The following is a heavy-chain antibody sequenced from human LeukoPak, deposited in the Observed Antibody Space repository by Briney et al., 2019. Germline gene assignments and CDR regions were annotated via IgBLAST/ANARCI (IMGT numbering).Heavy chain of an antibody. CDR3: ARHSAWNPEVWFDP. V-gene: IGHV3-11*01. CDR1: GFTFSDYY. CDR2: ISSSGSTI. J-gene: IGHJ5*02. D-gene: IGHD1-1*01. Sequence: GGSLRLSCAASGFTFSDYYMSWIRRAPGKGLERVSYISSSGSTIYYADSVKGRFTISRDNAKNSLYLQMNSLRAEDTAVYYCARHSAWNPEVWFDPWGQGTLVTVSS.